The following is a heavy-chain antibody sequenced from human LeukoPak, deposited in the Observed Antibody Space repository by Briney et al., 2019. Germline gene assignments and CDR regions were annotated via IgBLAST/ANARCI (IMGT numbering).Heavy chain of an antibody. J-gene: IGHJ4*02. CDR1: GFTFDDYA. CDR3: AKAKYSSSRPEVHFDY. D-gene: IGHD6-13*01. V-gene: IGHV3-9*01. Sequence: PGGSLRLSCAASGFTFDDYAMHWVRQAPGKGLEWVSGISWNSGSIGYADSVKGRFIISRDNAKNSLYLQMNSLRAEDTALYYCAKAKYSSSRPEVHFDYWGQGTLVTVSS. CDR2: ISWNSGSI.